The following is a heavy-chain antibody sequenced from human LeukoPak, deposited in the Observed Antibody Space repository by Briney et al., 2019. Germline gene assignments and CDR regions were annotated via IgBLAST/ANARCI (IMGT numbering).Heavy chain of an antibody. D-gene: IGHD3-10*01. CDR1: DDSFSSHNYY. V-gene: IGHV4-39*01. CDR2: IRYSGDT. Sequence: PSETLSLTCTVSDDSFSSHNYYWAWIRQPPGKGLECIGGIRYSGDTYFNPSLKSRVTISVDTSKNQFSLKLSSVTAADTAVYYCARHKTKMGFGELYAWYYFDYWGQGTLVTVSS. J-gene: IGHJ4*02. CDR3: ARHKTKMGFGELYAWYYFDY.